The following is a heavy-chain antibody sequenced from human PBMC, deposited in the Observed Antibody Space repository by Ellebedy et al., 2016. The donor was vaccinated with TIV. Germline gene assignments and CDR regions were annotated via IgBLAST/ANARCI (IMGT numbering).Heavy chain of an antibody. Sequence: GGSLRLSCAASGFTVSSSYMNWVRQAPGKGLEWVSGISAGGNTYYADSVKGRFTISRNDSKNTLYLQMNSLRAEDTANYYCAKRGFMDVWGQGTTVTVSS. V-gene: IGHV3-53*01. CDR1: GFTVSSSY. CDR3: AKRGFMDV. D-gene: IGHD3-16*01. CDR2: ISAGGNT. J-gene: IGHJ6*02.